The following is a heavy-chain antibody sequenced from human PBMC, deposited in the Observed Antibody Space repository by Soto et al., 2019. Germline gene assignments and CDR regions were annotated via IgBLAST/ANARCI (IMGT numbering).Heavy chain of an antibody. J-gene: IGHJ4*02. CDR2: ISASGDNS. D-gene: IGHD3-3*01. CDR3: ADGGEWSFNFVY. CDR1: GFTFSTYA. Sequence: GGSLRLSCAASGFTFSTYAVSWVRQAPGKGLEWVAGISASGDNSYYADSVEGRFTISRDNSKGTLYLQMNNLRAEDTAVYYCADGGEWSFNFVYWGQGTLVTVSS. V-gene: IGHV3-23*01.